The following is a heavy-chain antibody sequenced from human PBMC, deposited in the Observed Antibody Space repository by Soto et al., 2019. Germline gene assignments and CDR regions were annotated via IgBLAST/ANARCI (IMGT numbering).Heavy chain of an antibody. CDR3: ARLGGYCSGTNWYGFYGMDV. Sequence: QLQLQESGPGLVKPSETLSLNCSVSGGSISSGPYSWGWIRQPPGAGLEWIGTFHYNERTFYNPPLEGRIPVSVATYKTKYYLKVTFATVADTAVDVYARLGGYCSGTNWYGFYGMDVLGQGTTVTVSS. D-gene: IGHD2-15*01. CDR1: GGSISSGPYS. V-gene: IGHV4-39*01. CDR2: FHYNERT. J-gene: IGHJ6*02.